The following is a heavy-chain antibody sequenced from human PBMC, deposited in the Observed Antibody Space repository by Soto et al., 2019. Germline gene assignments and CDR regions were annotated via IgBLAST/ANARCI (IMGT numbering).Heavy chain of an antibody. CDR1: GLTFSSYG. J-gene: IGHJ4*02. D-gene: IGHD3-22*01. CDR3: ANDTYYHDISGYYKFDY. CDR2: ISYDGRNK. Sequence: QLQLVESGGGVVQPGRSLRLSCAASGLTFSSYGMHWVRQAPGKGLEWVAVISYDGRNKNYADSVKGRFTISRDNSKNTVYRQINRLRAEDTAIYYCANDTYYHDISGYYKFDYWGQGTLVTVSS. V-gene: IGHV3-30*18.